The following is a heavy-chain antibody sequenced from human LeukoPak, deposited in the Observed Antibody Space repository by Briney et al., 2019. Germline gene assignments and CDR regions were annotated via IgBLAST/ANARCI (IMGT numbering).Heavy chain of an antibody. Sequence: GESLKISCKGSGYSFTSYWIGWVRPMPGKGLEWMGMIYPGGSDTRYSPSFQGQVTISVDKSISTAFLQWGSLKASDTAIYYCARHEARVAVAGTVHNYGMDVWGQGTTVTVSS. CDR3: ARHEARVAVAGTVHNYGMDV. CDR1: GYSFTSYW. CDR2: IYPGGSDT. V-gene: IGHV5-51*01. D-gene: IGHD6-19*01. J-gene: IGHJ6*02.